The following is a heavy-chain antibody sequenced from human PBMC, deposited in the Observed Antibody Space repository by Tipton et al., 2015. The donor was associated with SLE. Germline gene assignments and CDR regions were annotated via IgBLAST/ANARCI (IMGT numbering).Heavy chain of an antibody. D-gene: IGHD6-6*01. CDR2: INTNTGNP. CDR1: GYTFSSYP. Sequence: QVQLVQSGSELKKPGASVKVSCQASGYTFSSYPMNWVRQAPGQGLEWMGWINTNTGNPTYAQGFTGRFVFSLDTSVSTAYLQISSPKAKDTAVYYCARATSSYLTSFYFDSWGQGTLVTVSS. V-gene: IGHV7-4-1*02. CDR3: ARATSSYLTSFYFDS. J-gene: IGHJ4*02.